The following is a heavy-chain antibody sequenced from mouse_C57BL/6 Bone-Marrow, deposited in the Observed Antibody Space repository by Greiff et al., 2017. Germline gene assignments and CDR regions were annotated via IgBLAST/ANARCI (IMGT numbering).Heavy chain of an antibody. CDR2: IYPRSGNT. Sequence: QVQLQQSGAELARPGASVKLSCKASGYTFTSYGISWVKQRTGQGLEWIGEIYPRSGNTYYNEKFTGKATLTADKSSSTAYMELRSLTSEDSAVYFCARRDWNYYGSSYDYWGQGTTLTVSS. V-gene: IGHV1-81*01. CDR3: ARRDWNYYGSSYDY. CDR1: GYTFTSYG. D-gene: IGHD1-1*01. J-gene: IGHJ2*01.